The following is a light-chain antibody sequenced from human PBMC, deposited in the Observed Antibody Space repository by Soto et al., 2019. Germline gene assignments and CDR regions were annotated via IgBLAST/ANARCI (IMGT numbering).Light chain of an antibody. CDR2: GSN. CDR3: AAWDDSLNGPV. V-gene: IGLV1-44*01. Sequence: QSVLTQPPSASGTPGQRVTISCSGSSSNIGSNTVNWYQQLPGTAPKLLIYGSNQRPSGVPDRLSGSKSGTSASLAISGLQSEDEAYYYCAAWDDSLNGPVFGGGTKVTVL. CDR1: SSNIGSNT. J-gene: IGLJ3*02.